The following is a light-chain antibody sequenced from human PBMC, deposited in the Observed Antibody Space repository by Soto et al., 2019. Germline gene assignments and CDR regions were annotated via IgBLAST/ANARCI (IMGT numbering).Light chain of an antibody. CDR1: TSNVGNNY. CDR2: DNS. V-gene: IGLV1-51*01. Sequence: QSVSTQPPSVSAAPGQTVSISCSGSTSNVGNNYISWYQQLPGTAPRVLILDNSRRPSGIPDRFAGSKSGTSATLDITGLQTGDEADYYCGTWDSSLTAVVFGGGTKLTVL. CDR3: GTWDSSLTAVV. J-gene: IGLJ2*01.